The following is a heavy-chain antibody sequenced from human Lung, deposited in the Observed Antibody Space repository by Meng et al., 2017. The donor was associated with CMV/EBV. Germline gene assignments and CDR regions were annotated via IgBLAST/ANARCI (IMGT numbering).Heavy chain of an antibody. CDR2: IYTGGIT. Sequence: LXCAVSGFTVSSNYMSWVRQALGKGLEWVSVIYTGGITYYADSVKGRFTISRDNSKNTLYLQMNSLRADDTAVYYCAAEGENSGDETRDAFDLWGQGTMVTVSS. CDR3: AAEGENSGDETRDAFDL. CDR1: GFTVSSNY. D-gene: IGHD6-25*01. J-gene: IGHJ3*01. V-gene: IGHV3-66*02.